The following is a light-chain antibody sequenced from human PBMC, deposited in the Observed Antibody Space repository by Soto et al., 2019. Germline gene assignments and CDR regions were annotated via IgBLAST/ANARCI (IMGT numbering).Light chain of an antibody. CDR1: QNINTW. Sequence: DIQMTQSPSTLSASVGDRVTITCRSSQNINTWLAWYHQKPGMAPKLLISDAYTLESGVPSRFSGSGSGTEFTLTISSLQPDDFATYYCQHYNSYGTFGQGNKVDIK. V-gene: IGKV1-5*01. J-gene: IGKJ1*01. CDR3: QHYNSYGT. CDR2: DAY.